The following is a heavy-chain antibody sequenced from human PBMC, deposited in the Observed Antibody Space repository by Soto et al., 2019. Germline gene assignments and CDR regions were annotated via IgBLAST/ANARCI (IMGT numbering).Heavy chain of an antibody. CDR1: GFTFSSYA. D-gene: IGHD6-13*01. CDR3: AKGISSSWYMDYFDY. Sequence: GGSLRLSCAASGFTFSSYAMSWVRQAPGKGLEWVSAISGSGGSTYYTDSVKGPFTITRENSKNTLYLQMNSLRAEDTAVDYCAKGISSSWYMDYFDYWGQGTLVTVSS. J-gene: IGHJ4*02. V-gene: IGHV3-23*01. CDR2: ISGSGGST.